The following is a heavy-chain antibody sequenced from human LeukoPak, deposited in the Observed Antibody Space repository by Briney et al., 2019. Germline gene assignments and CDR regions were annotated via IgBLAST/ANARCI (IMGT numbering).Heavy chain of an antibody. CDR2: INPNSGGT. Sequence: GASVKVSCKASGYTFTSYDIIWVRQATGQGLEWMGWINPNSGGTNYAQKFQGRVTMTRDTSISTAYMELSRLRSDDTAVYYCARVVDDILTGYYREDAFDIWGQGTMVTVSS. CDR3: ARVVDDILTGYYREDAFDI. D-gene: IGHD3-9*01. V-gene: IGHV1-2*02. J-gene: IGHJ3*02. CDR1: GYTFTSYD.